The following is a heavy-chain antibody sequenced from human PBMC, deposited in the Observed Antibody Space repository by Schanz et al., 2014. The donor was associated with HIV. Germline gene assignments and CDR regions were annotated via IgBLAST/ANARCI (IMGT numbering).Heavy chain of an antibody. J-gene: IGHJ4*02. CDR2: MNPNSGNT. CDR1: GYTFTRYD. Sequence: QAQLVQSGAEVKKPGASVKVSCKASGYTFTRYDINWVRQATGQGLEWMGWMNPNSGNTGYAQKFQGRGTMTRNTSINTAYMELSSLRSEDTAVYYCARGRFCSGGSCYHDYWGQGTLVTVSS. CDR3: ARGRFCSGGSCYHDY. D-gene: IGHD2-15*01. V-gene: IGHV1-8*01.